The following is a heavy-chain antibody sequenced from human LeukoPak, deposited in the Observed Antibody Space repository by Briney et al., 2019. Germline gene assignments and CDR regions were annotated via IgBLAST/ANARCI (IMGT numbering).Heavy chain of an antibody. D-gene: IGHD2-2*02. V-gene: IGHV3-48*03. CDR1: GFTFSSYE. CDR2: ISSSGSNI. J-gene: IGHJ6*02. CDR3: ARDYCSSTSCYSPGMDV. Sequence: GGSLRLFCAASGFTFSSYEMNWLRQATGEALEWVSYISSSGSNIYYADSVKGRFTISRENAKNSLYLQMNSLRAEDTAVYYCARDYCSSTSCYSPGMDVWGQGTTVTVSS.